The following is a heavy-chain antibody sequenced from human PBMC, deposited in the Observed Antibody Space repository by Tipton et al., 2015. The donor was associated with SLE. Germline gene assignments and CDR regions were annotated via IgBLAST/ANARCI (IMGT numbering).Heavy chain of an antibody. CDR2: INHSGST. J-gene: IGHJ2*01. CDR3: ARAEQLADYWYFDL. Sequence: TLSLTCAVSVYSISSGYYWSWIRQPPGKGLEWIGEINHSGSTNYNPSLKSRVTISVDTSKNQFSLKLSSVTAADTAVYYCARAEQLADYWYFDLWGRGTLVTVSS. CDR1: VYSISSGYY. V-gene: IGHV4-38-2*01. D-gene: IGHD6-6*01.